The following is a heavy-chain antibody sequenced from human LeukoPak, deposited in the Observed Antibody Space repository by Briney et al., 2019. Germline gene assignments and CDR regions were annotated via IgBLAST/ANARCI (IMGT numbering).Heavy chain of an antibody. CDR2: INPSGGGT. V-gene: IGHV1-46*01. J-gene: IGHJ3*02. D-gene: IGHD3-22*01. CDR3: ARVKPNYYDSSAYGTFDI. Sequence: GASVKVSCKASGYTFTSYYMHWVRQAPGQGLEWMGIINPSGGGTSYAQKFQGRVTMTRDTSTSTVYMELSSLRSEDTAVYYCARVKPNYYDSSAYGTFDIWGQGTMVTVSS. CDR1: GYTFTSYY.